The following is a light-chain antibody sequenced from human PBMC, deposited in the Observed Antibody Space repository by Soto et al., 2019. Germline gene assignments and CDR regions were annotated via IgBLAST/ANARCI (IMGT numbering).Light chain of an antibody. CDR3: GTWDSSLSAGV. CDR2: DNN. CDR1: SSNIGNNY. V-gene: IGLV1-51*01. Sequence: QSVLTQPPSVSAAPGQKVTISCSGSSSNIGNNYVSWYQQLPGTAPKLLIYDNNKRPSGIPVRFSGSKSGTSATLGITGRQTGDEADYYCGTWDSSLSAGVFGGGTKLTVL. J-gene: IGLJ2*01.